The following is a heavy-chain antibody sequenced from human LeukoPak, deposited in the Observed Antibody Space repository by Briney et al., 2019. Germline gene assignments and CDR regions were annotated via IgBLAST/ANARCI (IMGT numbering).Heavy chain of an antibody. Sequence: SGTLSLTCAVSGGSISSGNWWSWVRQPPGKGLEWIGEIYHSGSTNYNPSLKSRVTISVDKSKNQFSLKLSSVTAADTAVYYCARLAPLVATVVPYNWFDPWGQGTLVTVSS. CDR3: ARLAPLVATVVPYNWFDP. CDR1: GGSISSGNW. D-gene: IGHD4-23*01. CDR2: IYHSGST. J-gene: IGHJ5*02. V-gene: IGHV4-4*02.